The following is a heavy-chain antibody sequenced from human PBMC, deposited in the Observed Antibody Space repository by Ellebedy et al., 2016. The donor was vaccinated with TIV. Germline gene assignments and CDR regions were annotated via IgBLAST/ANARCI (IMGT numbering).Heavy chain of an antibody. V-gene: IGHV4-4*07. CDR3: ARTDPWQPIDD. CDR1: GGSISGYS. D-gene: IGHD2-21*02. CDR2: ISTSGGT. Sequence: MPSETLSLTCTVSGGSISGYSWSWIRQPAGKGLEYIGRISTSGGTSYNPSLKSRVSMSVDTSKNQFSLNLSSVTAADTAVYYCARTDPWQPIDDWGQGILVSVSS. J-gene: IGHJ4*02.